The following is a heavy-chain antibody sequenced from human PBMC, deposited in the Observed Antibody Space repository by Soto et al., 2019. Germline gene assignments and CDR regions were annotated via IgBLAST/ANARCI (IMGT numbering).Heavy chain of an antibody. Sequence: QVQLVESGGGVVQPGSSLRLSCAASGFTFSPYGIHWVRQAPGKGLEWVSLISYDESKKFYAESVKGRLTISRDNSKNTVYVRMHSLSCEDKALYYCAKDYDRECRYVNVYWGEGTPGT. CDR1: GFTFSPYG. V-gene: IGHV3-30*18. D-gene: IGHD5-12*01. CDR3: AKDYDRECRYVNVY. J-gene: IGHJ1*01. CDR2: ISYDESKK.